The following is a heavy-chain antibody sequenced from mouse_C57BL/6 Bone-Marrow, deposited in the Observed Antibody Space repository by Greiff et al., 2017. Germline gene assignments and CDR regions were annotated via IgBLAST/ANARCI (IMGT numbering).Heavy chain of an antibody. J-gene: IGHJ4*01. V-gene: IGHV3-6*01. CDR2: ISYDGSN. Sequence: ESGPGLVKPSQSLSLTCSVTGYSITSGYYWNWIRQFPGNKLEWMGYISYDGSNNYNPSLKNRISITRDTSKNQFFLKLNSVTTEDTATYYCARDDGYCYAMGYWGQGTSVTVSS. CDR3: ARDDGYCYAMGY. CDR1: GYSITSGYY. D-gene: IGHD2-3*01.